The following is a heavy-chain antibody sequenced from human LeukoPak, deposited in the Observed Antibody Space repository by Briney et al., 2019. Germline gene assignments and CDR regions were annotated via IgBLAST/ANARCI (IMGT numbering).Heavy chain of an antibody. D-gene: IGHD4-23*01. CDR2: ISSSSSYI. V-gene: IGHV3-21*01. CDR3: ARDGYGGNFLDY. J-gene: IGHJ4*02. Sequence: GGSLRLSCAASGFTFSSYSMNWVRQAPGKGLEWVSSISSSSSYIYYADSVKGRFTISRDNAKNSLYLQMNSLRAEDTAVYYCARDGYGGNFLDYWGQGTLVTVSS. CDR1: GFTFSSYS.